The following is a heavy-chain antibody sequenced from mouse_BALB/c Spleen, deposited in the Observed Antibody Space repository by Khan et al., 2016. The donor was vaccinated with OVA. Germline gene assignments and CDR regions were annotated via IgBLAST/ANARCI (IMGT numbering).Heavy chain of an antibody. D-gene: IGHD2-10*01. V-gene: IGHV2-6-1*01. CDR3: ARQPYYHYYIMDY. Sequence: VQLQESGPGQVAPSQSLSITCTISGFSLTNYGVHWVRQPPGKGLEWLVVIWSDGSTTYNSALKSRLSISKDNSKSQVFLKMNSLQTDDTAMYYCARQPYYHYYIMDYWGQGTSVTVSS. J-gene: IGHJ4*01. CDR1: GFSLTNYG. CDR2: IWSDGST.